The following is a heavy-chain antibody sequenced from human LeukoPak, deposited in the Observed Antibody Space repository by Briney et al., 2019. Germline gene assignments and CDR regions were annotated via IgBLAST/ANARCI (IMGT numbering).Heavy chain of an antibody. CDR1: GGTFSSYA. J-gene: IGHJ6*03. V-gene: IGHV1-69*13. Sequence: SVKVSCKASGGTFSSYAISWVRQAPGQGLEWMGGIIPIFGTANYAQKFQGRVTITADESTSTAYMELSSLRSEDTAVYYCARGRLPAADPHYYYMDVWGKGTTVTVSS. CDR3: ARGRLPAADPHYYYMDV. D-gene: IGHD2-2*01. CDR2: IIPIFGTA.